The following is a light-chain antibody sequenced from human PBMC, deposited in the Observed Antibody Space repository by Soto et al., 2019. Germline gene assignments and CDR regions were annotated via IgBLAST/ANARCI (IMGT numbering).Light chain of an antibody. Sequence: EIVMTQSPATLSVSPGERATLSCRASQSVSSNLAWYQQKPGQAPRLLIYGASTRATGIPARFRGSGSGTDFTLTISSLQSEDFAVYYCQQYNNLPRTFGQGTKVEI. CDR1: QSVSSN. V-gene: IGKV3D-15*01. CDR2: GAS. CDR3: QQYNNLPRT. J-gene: IGKJ1*01.